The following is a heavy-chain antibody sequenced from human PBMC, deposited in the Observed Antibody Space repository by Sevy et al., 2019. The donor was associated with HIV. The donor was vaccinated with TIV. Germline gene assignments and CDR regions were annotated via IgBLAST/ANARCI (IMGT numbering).Heavy chain of an antibody. CDR1: GFTFSIYG. CDR3: AKDRGIAVVRNWFDP. D-gene: IGHD6-19*01. Sequence: GGSLRLSCAASGFTFSIYGMHWVRQAPGKGLEWVSAISGSGGSTYYADSVKGRFTISRDNSKNTLYLQMNSLRAEDTAVYYCAKDRGIAVVRNWFDPWGQGTLVTVSS. CDR2: ISGSGGST. J-gene: IGHJ5*02. V-gene: IGHV3-23*01.